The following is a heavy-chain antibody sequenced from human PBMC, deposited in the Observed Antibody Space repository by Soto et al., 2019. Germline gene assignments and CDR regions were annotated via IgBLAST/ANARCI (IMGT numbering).Heavy chain of an antibody. Sequence: GGSLTLSCAASGFSFSDHHRDWGRRARGMCLEWVSRSRKKVDSYSTEYEASVKGRFSISKDDSTTSLYLQMNSLNTDEPAVYYCVRVSLRGAYADAGGQYFYYGLDVWGQGTTVTVSS. CDR3: VRVSLRGAYADAGGQYFYYGLDV. CDR2: SRKKVDSYST. D-gene: IGHD1-26*01. V-gene: IGHV3-72*01. CDR1: GFSFSDHH. J-gene: IGHJ6*02.